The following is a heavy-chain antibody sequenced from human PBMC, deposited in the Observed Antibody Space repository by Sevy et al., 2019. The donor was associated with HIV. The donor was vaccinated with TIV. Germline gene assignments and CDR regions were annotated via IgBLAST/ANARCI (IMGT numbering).Heavy chain of an antibody. CDR1: GFTFSYAW. D-gene: IGHD2-8*02. J-gene: IGHJ6*02. V-gene: IGHV3-15*01. CDR3: STDPIIVLLVTDGMDV. Sequence: GGCLRLSCAASGFTFSYAWMTWVRQAPGKGLEWVGRIKSKTDGGTIDYAAPVKGRFTISRDDSKNTLYLQMNSLKSEDTAVYYCSTDPIIVLLVTDGMDVWGQGTTVTVSS. CDR2: IKSKTDGGTI.